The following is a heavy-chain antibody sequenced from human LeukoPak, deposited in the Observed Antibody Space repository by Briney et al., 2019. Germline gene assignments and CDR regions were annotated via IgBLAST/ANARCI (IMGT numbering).Heavy chain of an antibody. J-gene: IGHJ4*02. CDR2: IYYSGST. Sequence: SETLSLTCTVSGGSISRYYRSWIRQPPGKGLDWIGYIYYSGSTNYNPSLKSRVTISVDTSKYQFSLKLSSVTAAGTAVYVCAVSRAVPLPYFDYWGQGTLVTVSS. CDR1: GGSISRYY. CDR3: AVSRAVPLPYFDY. V-gene: IGHV4-59*01. D-gene: IGHD1-26*01.